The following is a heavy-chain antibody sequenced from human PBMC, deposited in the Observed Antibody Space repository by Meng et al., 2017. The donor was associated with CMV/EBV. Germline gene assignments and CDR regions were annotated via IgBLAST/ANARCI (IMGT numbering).Heavy chain of an antibody. J-gene: IGHJ6*02. CDR1: GGSISSSSYY. CDR2: IYYSGST. V-gene: IGHV4-39*07. CDR3: AREVTIFGVALTYYYYGMDV. Sequence: GSLRLSCTVSGGSISSSSYYWGWIRQPPGKGLEWIGSIYYSGSTYYNPSLKSRVTISVDTSKNQFSLKLSSVTAADTAVYYCAREVTIFGVALTYYYYGMDVWGQGTTVTV. D-gene: IGHD3-3*01.